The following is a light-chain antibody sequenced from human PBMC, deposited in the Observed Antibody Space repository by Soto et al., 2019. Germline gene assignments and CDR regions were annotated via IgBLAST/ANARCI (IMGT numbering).Light chain of an antibody. J-gene: IGKJ1*01. V-gene: IGKV3-11*01. CDR1: QSVSSY. CDR3: QQRSNWPRT. Sequence: EIVLTQSPATLSLSPGGRATLSCRASQSVSSYLAWYQQKPGQAPRLLIYDASNRATGIPARFSGSGSGTNFTLTISILEPEDFAVYYCQQRSNWPRTFGQGTKVDIK. CDR2: DAS.